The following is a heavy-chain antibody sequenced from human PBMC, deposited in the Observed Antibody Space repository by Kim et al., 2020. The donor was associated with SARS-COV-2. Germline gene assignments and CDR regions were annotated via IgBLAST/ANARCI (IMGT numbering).Heavy chain of an antibody. Sequence: GGSLRLSCAASGFTFSSYAMTWFRQAPGKGQEWVSSFSGAAVSTSYADSVKGRFTISRDNSKNTLFLQMNNLRADDTAVYYCAKSPCSSTRCQYYFDNWG. D-gene: IGHD2-2*01. V-gene: IGHV3-23*01. CDR2: FSGAAVST. J-gene: IGHJ4*01. CDR3: AKSPCSSTRCQYYFDN. CDR1: GFTFSSYA.